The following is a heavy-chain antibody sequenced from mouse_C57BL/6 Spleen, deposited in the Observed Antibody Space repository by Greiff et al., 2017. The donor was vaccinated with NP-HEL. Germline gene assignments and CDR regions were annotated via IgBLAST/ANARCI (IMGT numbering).Heavy chain of an antibody. CDR3: ARSDSTMVTTSDY. CDR2: INPGSGGT. D-gene: IGHD2-2*01. CDR1: GYAFTNYL. J-gene: IGHJ2*01. Sequence: QVQLQQSGAELVRPGTSVKVSCKASGYAFTNYLIEWVKQRPGQGLEWIGVINPGSGGTNYNEKFKGKATLTADKSSSTAYMQLTSLTSEDSAVYFCARSDSTMVTTSDYWGQGTTLTVSS. V-gene: IGHV1-54*01.